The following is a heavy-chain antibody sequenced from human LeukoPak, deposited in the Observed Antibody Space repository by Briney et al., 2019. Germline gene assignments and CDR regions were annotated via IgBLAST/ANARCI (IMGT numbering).Heavy chain of an antibody. Sequence: PGGSLRLSCAASGFTFSSYAMSWVRQAPGKGLEWVSAINSDSYYTYYADSVKGRFTISRENSKNTLYLEMKSLRAEDTAVYYXXXXXXTSMGXXXXWGQXXXXTV. CDR1: GFTFSSYA. D-gene: IGHD5-18*01. CDR2: INSDSYYT. V-gene: IGHV3-23*03. CDR3: XXXXXTSMGXXXX. J-gene: IGHJ4*02.